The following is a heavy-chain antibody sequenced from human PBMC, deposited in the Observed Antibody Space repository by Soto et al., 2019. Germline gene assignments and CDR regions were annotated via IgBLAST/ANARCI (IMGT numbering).Heavy chain of an antibody. D-gene: IGHD2-21*02. CDR1: GGSFSGYY. J-gene: IGHJ4*02. CDR2: INHSGGT. Sequence: PSETLSLTCAVSGGSFSGYYWSWIRQSPGKGLEWIGDINHSGGTNYNPSLKSRVTISGDTSRSQFSLRLSSVTAEDTAIYYCAKDAVYGDGLWLAGNWGQGTLVTVSS. V-gene: IGHV4-34*01. CDR3: AKDAVYGDGLWLAGN.